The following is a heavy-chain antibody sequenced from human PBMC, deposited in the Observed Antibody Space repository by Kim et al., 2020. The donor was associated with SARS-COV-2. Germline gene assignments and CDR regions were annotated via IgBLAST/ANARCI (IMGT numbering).Heavy chain of an antibody. CDR1: GFTFTRVW. J-gene: IGHJ4*02. Sequence: GGSLSLSCAASGFTFTRVWLSWVRQAPGKGLEWVGRLRSRVDGGTADYAAPVKGRFTISRDDSKDTLYLQMNGLTTEDTAVYYCTTDYEGIGGLCDGDIWYPGSLWGQGTLVTVSS. V-gene: IGHV3-15*01. CDR3: TTDYEGIGGLCDGDIWYPGSL. D-gene: IGHD2-21*01. CDR2: LRSRVDGGTA.